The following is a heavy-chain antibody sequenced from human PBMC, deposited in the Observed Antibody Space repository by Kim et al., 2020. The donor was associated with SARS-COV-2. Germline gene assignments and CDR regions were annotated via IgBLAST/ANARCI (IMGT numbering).Heavy chain of an antibody. CDR3: ARSEFGTNGTTLSAA. D-gene: IGHD1-1*01. CDR1: GYTFTGYY. V-gene: IGHV1-2*06. Sequence: SVKVSCKASGYTFTGYYMHWVRQAPGQGLEWMGRINPNSGGTNYAQKFQGRVTMTRDTSISTAYMELSRLRSDDTAVYYCARSEFGTNGTTLSAAWGQGNLVTVSS. CDR2: INPNSGGT. J-gene: IGHJ1*01.